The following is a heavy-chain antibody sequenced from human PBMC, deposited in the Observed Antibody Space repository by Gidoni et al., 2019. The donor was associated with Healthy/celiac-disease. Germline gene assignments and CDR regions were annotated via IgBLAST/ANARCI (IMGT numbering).Heavy chain of an antibody. J-gene: IGHJ3*02. V-gene: IGHV3-33*01. CDR1: GFTFSSYG. CDR2: IWYDGSNK. CDR3: ARPLEWPHDAFDI. D-gene: IGHD3-3*01. Sequence: QVQLVESGGGVVQPGRSLRLSCAASGFTFSSYGMHWVRQAPGKGLEWVAVIWYDGSNKYYADSVKGRFTISRDNSKNTLYLQMNSLRAEDTAVYYCARPLEWPHDAFDIWGQGTMVTVSS.